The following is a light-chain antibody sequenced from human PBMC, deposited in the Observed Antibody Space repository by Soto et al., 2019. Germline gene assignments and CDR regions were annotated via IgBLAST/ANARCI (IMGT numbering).Light chain of an antibody. CDR1: QGISNN. CDR2: GAS. J-gene: IGKJ4*01. Sequence: EIVMTQSPATLSVSPGERATLSCRASQGISNNLAWYQQKPGQAPRLLICGASTRATGIPARFSGSGSGTEFTLTISSLQSEDFAVYYCQQNNNWPPLTFGGGTKVEFK. CDR3: QQNNNWPPLT. V-gene: IGKV3-15*01.